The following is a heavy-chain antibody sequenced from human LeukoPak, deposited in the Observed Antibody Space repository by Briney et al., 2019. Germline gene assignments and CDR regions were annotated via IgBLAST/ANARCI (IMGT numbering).Heavy chain of an antibody. CDR1: GFTFSSYS. J-gene: IGHJ4*02. CDR2: ISGSGSYT. CDR3: AKDLVEISMAGYFDY. Sequence: GGSLRLSCTASGFTFSSYSMNWVRQAPGKGLEWVASISGSGSYTYYADSVKGRFTISRDNAKNSLFLQMNNLRAEDTAVYYCAKDLVEISMAGYFDYWGQGTLVSVSS. V-gene: IGHV3-21*01. D-gene: IGHD5-12*01.